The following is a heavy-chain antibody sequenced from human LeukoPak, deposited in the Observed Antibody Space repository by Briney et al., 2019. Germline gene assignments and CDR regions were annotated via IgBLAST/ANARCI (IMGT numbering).Heavy chain of an antibody. D-gene: IGHD1-26*01. V-gene: IGHV3-48*03. Sequence: PGGPLRLSCAASGFTFSSYEMNWVRQAPGKGLEWVSYISRSGSTLYYADSVKGRFTISRDNARNSLYLQMNSLRAEDTSVYYCARGTSGSYQMGGQGTLVTVSS. CDR3: ARGTSGSYQM. CDR1: GFTFSSYE. CDR2: ISRSGSTL. J-gene: IGHJ4*02.